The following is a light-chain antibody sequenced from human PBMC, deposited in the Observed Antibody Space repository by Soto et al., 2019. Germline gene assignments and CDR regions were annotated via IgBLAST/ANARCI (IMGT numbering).Light chain of an antibody. V-gene: IGKV1-5*03. J-gene: IGKJ1*01. Sequence: DIQMTQSPSTLSGSVGDRVTITCRASQTISSWLAWYQQKPGKAPKLLIYKASSLESGVPSRFSGSGSGTEVTLTISSLQPDDFATYDCQQYNSYSQTFGQGTKVDIK. CDR1: QTISSW. CDR2: KAS. CDR3: QQYNSYSQT.